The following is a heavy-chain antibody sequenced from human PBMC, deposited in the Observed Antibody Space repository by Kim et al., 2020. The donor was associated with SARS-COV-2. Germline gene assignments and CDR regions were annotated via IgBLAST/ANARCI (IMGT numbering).Heavy chain of an antibody. CDR3: AKARGPYDFDY. Sequence: GGSLRLSCTASGFTFSSYAMSWVRQAPVKGLEWVSSISGGGGDTYYADSVKGRFTISRDNSKNTLYLQMNGLRADDTAVFYCAKARGPYDFDYWGQGTLVTVSS. J-gene: IGHJ4*02. CDR2: ISGGGGDT. CDR1: GFTFSSYA. D-gene: IGHD3-16*01. V-gene: IGHV3-23*01.